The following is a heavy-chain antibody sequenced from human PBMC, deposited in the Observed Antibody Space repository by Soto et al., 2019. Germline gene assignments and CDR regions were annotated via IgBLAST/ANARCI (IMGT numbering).Heavy chain of an antibody. Sequence: ASVRVSCKASGYTFTSYDINCVRQATGQGLEWMGWMNPNSGNTGYAQKFQGRVTMTRNTSISTAYMELSSLRSEDTAVYYCARGPVATIRYDYWGQGTLVTVSS. CDR2: MNPNSGNT. CDR1: GYTFTSYD. J-gene: IGHJ4*02. V-gene: IGHV1-8*01. D-gene: IGHD5-12*01. CDR3: ARGPVATIRYDY.